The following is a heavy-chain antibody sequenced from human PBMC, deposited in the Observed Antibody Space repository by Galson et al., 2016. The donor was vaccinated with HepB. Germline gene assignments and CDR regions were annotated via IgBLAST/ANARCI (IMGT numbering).Heavy chain of an antibody. J-gene: IGHJ5*02. D-gene: IGHD2-21*01. CDR1: GFTFSDYY. CDR3: AREVASCGANCYAGWFDP. CDR2: ISNSGSTI. V-gene: IGHV3-11*04. Sequence: SLRLSCAASGFTFSDYYMNWIRQAPGKGLEXVSYISNSGSTIYYADSVKGRFTISRDNANNSLYLQMNSLRADDTAVYYCAREVASCGANCYAGWFDPWGQGTLVTVSS.